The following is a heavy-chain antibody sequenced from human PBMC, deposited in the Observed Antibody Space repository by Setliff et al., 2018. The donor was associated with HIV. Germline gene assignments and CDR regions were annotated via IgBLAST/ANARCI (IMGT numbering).Heavy chain of an antibody. D-gene: IGHD2-21*02. CDR1: GSTLSEVA. CDR3: ATADFVAVTASRDASNI. CDR2: FDPADGEK. Sequence: ASVMVSCKVSGSTLSEVALHWVRQAPGKGLEWMGGFDPADGEKIYAQKFQGRVSMTEDTSTDTAYMELSSLTSEDTAVYFCATADFVAVTASRDASNIWGRGTMVTVSS. J-gene: IGHJ3*02. V-gene: IGHV1-24*01.